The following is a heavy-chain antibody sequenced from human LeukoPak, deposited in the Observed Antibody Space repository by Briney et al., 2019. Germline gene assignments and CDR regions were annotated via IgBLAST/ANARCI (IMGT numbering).Heavy chain of an antibody. CDR1: GGSITSYY. Sequence: SETLSLTCTVPGGSITSYYWNWIRQPPGKGLEWIGYFYYTGSDNYNPSLKSRVTISADTSKNQFSLELSSVTAADTAVYFCVRGYCSGRTCYHFDYWGQGTLVTVSS. V-gene: IGHV4-59*01. CDR2: FYYTGSD. D-gene: IGHD2-15*01. J-gene: IGHJ4*02. CDR3: VRGYCSGRTCYHFDY.